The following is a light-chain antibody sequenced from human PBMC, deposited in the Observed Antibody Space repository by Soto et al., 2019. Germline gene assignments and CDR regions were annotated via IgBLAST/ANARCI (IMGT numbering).Light chain of an antibody. CDR2: EVS. Sequence: QSALTQPASVPGSPGQSITISCTGTSSDIGTYNYVSWYQQHPGKVPKLMIYEVSNRPSGVSNRFSGSKSGNTASLAISGLQAEDEADYYCSSYTTSSTQVFGGGTKVTVL. CDR3: SSYTTSSTQV. V-gene: IGLV2-14*01. J-gene: IGLJ3*02. CDR1: SSDIGTYNY.